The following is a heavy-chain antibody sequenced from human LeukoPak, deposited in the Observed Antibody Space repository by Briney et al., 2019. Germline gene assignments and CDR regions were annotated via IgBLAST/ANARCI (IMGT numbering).Heavy chain of an antibody. CDR2: IKQDGSEK. Sequence: GGCVTLSCAASVFPFSILRISWVRQAPWKGRKWVVNIKQDGSEKYYVDSVKGRFTISRDNAQNSLYLQMNSLRAEETAIYYCATSTAAAGTDWGQGTLVTVSS. CDR1: VFPFSILR. CDR3: ATSTAAAGTD. J-gene: IGHJ4*02. D-gene: IGHD6-13*01. V-gene: IGHV3-7*03.